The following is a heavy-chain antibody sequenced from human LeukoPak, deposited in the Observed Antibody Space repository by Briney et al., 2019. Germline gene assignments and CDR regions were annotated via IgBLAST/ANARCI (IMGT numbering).Heavy chain of an antibody. CDR1: GGSISSSSYY. CDR2: IYYSGST. Sequence: SETLSLTCTVSGGSISSSSYYWGWIRQPPGKGLEWIGSIYYSGSTYYNPSLKSRVTISVDTSKNQFSLNLSSVTAADTAVYYCARHSPVYYNLNWFDPWGQGTLVTVSS. V-gene: IGHV4-39*01. J-gene: IGHJ5*02. D-gene: IGHD3-10*01. CDR3: ARHSPVYYNLNWFDP.